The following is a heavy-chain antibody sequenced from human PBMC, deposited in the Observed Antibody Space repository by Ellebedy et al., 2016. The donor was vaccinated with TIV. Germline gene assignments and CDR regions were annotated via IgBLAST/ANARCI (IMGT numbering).Heavy chain of an antibody. Sequence: GESLKISCAASGFTFSGYYMSWFRQAPGKGPEWVSYISYSGDLMYYADSVKGRFTISRDNAKNSLYLQMNSLRAEDTAVYYCAAYYYDSSGYYYYYYYGMDVWGQGTTVTVSS. CDR3: AAYYYDSSGYYYYYYYGMDV. D-gene: IGHD3-22*01. CDR2: ISYSGDLM. J-gene: IGHJ6*02. V-gene: IGHV3-11*04. CDR1: GFTFSGYY.